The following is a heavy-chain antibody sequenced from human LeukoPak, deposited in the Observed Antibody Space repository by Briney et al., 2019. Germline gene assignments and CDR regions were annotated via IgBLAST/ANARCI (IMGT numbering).Heavy chain of an antibody. CDR3: AKVGAVAGHFDY. D-gene: IGHD6-19*01. CDR1: GFTFTRYG. J-gene: IGHJ4*02. V-gene: IGHV3-30*02. CDR2: IRYDGSDK. Sequence: HPGGSLRLSCAASGFTFTRYGMHWVRQAPGKGLEWVAFIRYDGSDKSYADSVKGRFTISRDHSKNTLYLQMNSLRAEDTAMYYCAKVGAVAGHFDYWGQGTLVTVSS.